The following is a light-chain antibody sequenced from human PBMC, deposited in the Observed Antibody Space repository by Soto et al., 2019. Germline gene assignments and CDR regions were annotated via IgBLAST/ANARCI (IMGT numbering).Light chain of an antibody. CDR3: QQSYSTPWT. J-gene: IGKJ1*01. CDR2: AES. Sequence: DIQMTQSPSSLSASVGDRVTITCRARQIIGIYLNWYQQKPGKAPKLLIYAESSLQSGVPSRISGRGSGTEFTLTISSLQPEDCATYYCQQSYSTPWTFGQGTQVEV. CDR1: QIIGIY. V-gene: IGKV1-39*01.